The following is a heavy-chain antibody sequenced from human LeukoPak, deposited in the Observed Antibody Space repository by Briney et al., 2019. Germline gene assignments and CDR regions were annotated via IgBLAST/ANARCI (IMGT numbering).Heavy chain of an antibody. J-gene: IGHJ3*01. Sequence: GGSLRLSCAASGFTCTSYAMHWVRQAPGKGLAWVAVAWQHGTDTAYADSVKGRFTISRDNSKNTLFLQMDSLRAEDTAIYYCAREWSAFDFWGQGTMVTVSS. V-gene: IGHV3-33*01. D-gene: IGHD2-15*01. CDR2: AWQHGTDT. CDR1: GFTCTSYA. CDR3: AREWSAFDF.